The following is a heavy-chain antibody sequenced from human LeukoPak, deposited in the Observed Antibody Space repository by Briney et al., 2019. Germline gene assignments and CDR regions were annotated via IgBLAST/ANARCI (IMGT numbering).Heavy chain of an antibody. J-gene: IGHJ5*02. Sequence: SETLSLTCTVSGGSISSGSYYWSWIRQPAGKGLGWIGRIYTSGSTNYNPSLKSRVTISVDTSKNQFSLKLSSVTAADTAVYYCARGVVPAAIPDWFDPWGQGTLVTVSS. V-gene: IGHV4-61*02. CDR1: GGSISSGSYY. CDR2: IYTSGST. D-gene: IGHD2-2*01. CDR3: ARGVVPAAIPDWFDP.